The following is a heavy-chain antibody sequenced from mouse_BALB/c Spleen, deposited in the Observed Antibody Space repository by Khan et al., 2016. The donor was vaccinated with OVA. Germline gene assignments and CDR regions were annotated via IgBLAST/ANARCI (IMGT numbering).Heavy chain of an antibody. CDR3: ARGGYGGFAY. CDR1: GYTFTRYD. J-gene: IGHJ3*01. Sequence: QVQLQQSGAELVKPGASVKLSCKASGYTFTRYDINWVRQRPEQGLEWIGWMFTGDGSTKYYENFKGKATLTTDKSSRTASMQLSRLTSEDSVAYFCARGGYGGFAYWGQGTLVTVS. CDR2: MFTGDGST. V-gene: IGHV1-85*01. D-gene: IGHD2-14*01.